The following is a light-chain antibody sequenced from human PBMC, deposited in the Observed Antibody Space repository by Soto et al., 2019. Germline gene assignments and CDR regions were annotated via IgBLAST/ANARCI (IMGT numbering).Light chain of an antibody. Sequence: QSALTQPPSASGSPGQSVTISCTGTSSDVGGYNFVSWYQQHPGKAPKLLIYEVSKRPSGVPDRFSGSKSDNTASLTVSGLQAEDEADYYCSSFAGGNNLLFGGRTKVTVL. CDR2: EVS. V-gene: IGLV2-8*01. CDR3: SSFAGGNNLL. CDR1: SSDVGGYNF. J-gene: IGLJ2*01.